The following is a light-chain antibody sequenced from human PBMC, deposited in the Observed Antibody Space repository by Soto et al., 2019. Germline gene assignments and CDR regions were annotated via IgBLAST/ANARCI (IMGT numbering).Light chain of an antibody. CDR3: SSYRSGVSWV. Sequence: QSALTQPASVSGSPGQSITISCTGTSIDVGDYNFVSWYQHHPGKAPKLILYNVSDRPSGVSVRFSGSKSGTTASLTISGLQAEDEGDYYCSSYRSGVSWVFGGGTKLTVL. CDR1: SIDVGDYNF. CDR2: NVS. J-gene: IGLJ3*02. V-gene: IGLV2-14*01.